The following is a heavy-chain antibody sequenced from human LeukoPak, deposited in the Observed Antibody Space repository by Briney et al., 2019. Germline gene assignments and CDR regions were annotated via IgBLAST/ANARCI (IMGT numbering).Heavy chain of an antibody. Sequence: GASVKVSCKASGGTFSSYAISWVRQAPGQGLEWMGGIIPIFGTANYAQKFQGRVTITADESTSTAYMELSSLRSEDTAVYYCARDRYCTNGVCYKVGRWFDPWGQGTLVTVSS. CDR2: IIPIFGTA. CDR3: ARDRYCTNGVCYKVGRWFDP. CDR1: GGTFSSYA. J-gene: IGHJ5*02. D-gene: IGHD2-8*01. V-gene: IGHV1-69*13.